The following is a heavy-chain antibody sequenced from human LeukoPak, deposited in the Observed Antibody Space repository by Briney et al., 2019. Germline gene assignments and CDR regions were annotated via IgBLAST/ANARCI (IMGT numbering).Heavy chain of an antibody. V-gene: IGHV3-23*01. Sequence: PGGSLRLSCAASGFTFSSYAMSWVRQAPGKGLEWVSAISGSGGSTYYADSVKGRFTISRDNSKNTLYLQMNSLRAEDTALYYCARVMGEDYGDYFFDYWGQGTLVTVSS. J-gene: IGHJ4*02. CDR3: ARVMGEDYGDYFFDY. D-gene: IGHD4-17*01. CDR2: ISGSGGST. CDR1: GFTFSSYA.